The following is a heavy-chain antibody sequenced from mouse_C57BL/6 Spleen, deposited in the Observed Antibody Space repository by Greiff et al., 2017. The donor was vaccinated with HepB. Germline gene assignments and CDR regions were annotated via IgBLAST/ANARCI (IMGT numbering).Heavy chain of an antibody. CDR3: ARFDYDYDWDDY. CDR2: IYPYNDGT. J-gene: IGHJ2*01. D-gene: IGHD2-4*01. Sequence: EVKLMESGPELVKPGASVKMSCKASGYTFTSYVMHWVKQKPGQGLEWIGYIYPYNDGTKYNEKFKGKATLTSDKSSSTAYMELSSLTSEDSAVYYCARFDYDYDWDDYWGQGTTLTVSS. CDR1: GYTFTSYV. V-gene: IGHV1-14*01.